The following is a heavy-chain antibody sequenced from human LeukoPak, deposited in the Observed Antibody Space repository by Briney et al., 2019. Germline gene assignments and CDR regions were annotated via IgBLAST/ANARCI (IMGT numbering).Heavy chain of an antibody. D-gene: IGHD3-22*01. CDR2: IYYSGST. CDR3: ARVDYDSSGYYAWYFDL. CDR1: GGSISSYY. J-gene: IGHJ2*01. Sequence: SETLSLTCTVSGGSISSYYWSWIRQPPGKGLEWIGHIYYSGSTNYNPSLKSRVTISVDTSKNQFSLKLSSVTAADTAVYYCARVDYDSSGYYAWYFDLWGRGTLVTVSS. V-gene: IGHV4-59*01.